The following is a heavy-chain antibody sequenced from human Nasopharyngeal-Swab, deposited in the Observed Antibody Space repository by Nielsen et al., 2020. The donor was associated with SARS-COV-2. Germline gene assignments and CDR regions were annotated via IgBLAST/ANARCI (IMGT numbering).Heavy chain of an antibody. J-gene: IGHJ6*02. D-gene: IGHD6-19*01. V-gene: IGHV3-7*03. CDR3: AKDISFIAVAGTFAEGRKNYYYGMDV. CDR1: GFTFSSYW. Sequence: GESLKISCAASGFTFSSYWMSWVRQAPGKGLEWVSDINQDGSKKYYVDSVKGRFTISRDNAKNSLYLQMTSLRAEDTALYYCAKDISFIAVAGTFAEGRKNYYYGMDVWGQGTTVTVSS. CDR2: INQDGSKK.